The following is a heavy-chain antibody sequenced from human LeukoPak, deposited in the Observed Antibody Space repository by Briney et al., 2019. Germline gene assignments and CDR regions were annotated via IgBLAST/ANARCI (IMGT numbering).Heavy chain of an antibody. Sequence: SETLSLTCTFPGGSISSSSYYWGWIRQPPGKGLEWIGSIYYSGSTYNNPSLKSRVTMSVDTSKNQFSLKLSSVTAADTAVYYCARVHYDSSGYPGYFDYWGQGTLVTVST. CDR2: IYYSGST. J-gene: IGHJ4*02. D-gene: IGHD3-22*01. CDR1: GGSISSSSYY. CDR3: ARVHYDSSGYPGYFDY. V-gene: IGHV4-39*07.